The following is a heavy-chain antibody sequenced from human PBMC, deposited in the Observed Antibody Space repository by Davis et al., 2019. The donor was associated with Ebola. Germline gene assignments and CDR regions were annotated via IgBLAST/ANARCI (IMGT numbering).Heavy chain of an antibody. CDR3: TRDSGDSSFDY. CDR2: ISSTGSTI. J-gene: IGHJ4*02. V-gene: IGHV3-48*02. Sequence: GESLKISCAASGFTLNDYAMNWVRQAPGKGLEWISDISSTGSTIYYADSVKGRFTISRDNAKNSLDLQMNSLRDDDTAMYYCTRDSGDSSFDYWGQGTLVTVSS. CDR1: GFTLNDYA. D-gene: IGHD4-17*01.